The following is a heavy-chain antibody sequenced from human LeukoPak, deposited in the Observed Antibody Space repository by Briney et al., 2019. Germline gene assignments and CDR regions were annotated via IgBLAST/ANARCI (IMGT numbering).Heavy chain of an antibody. CDR2: IYYSGST. V-gene: IGHV4-59*01. CDR3: ATDATYYGMDV. D-gene: IGHD1-26*01. Sequence: SETLSLTCTVSGGSISSYYWSWIRQPPGKGLEWIGYIYYSGSTNYNPSLKSRVTISVDTSKNQFSLKLSSVTAADTTVQDCATDATYYGMDVWGQGTTVTVSS. J-gene: IGHJ6*02. CDR1: GGSISSYY.